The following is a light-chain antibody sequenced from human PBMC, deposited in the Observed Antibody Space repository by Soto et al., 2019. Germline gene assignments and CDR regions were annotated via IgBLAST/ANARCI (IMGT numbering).Light chain of an antibody. CDR2: DNN. Sequence: QSVLTQPPSVSAAPGQTVTISCSGSGSNIGSNSVSWYQHVPGTAPKLLLYDNNKRPSGIPDRFFGSKSGTSVSLAISGLRSEDEATYYCAAWDDTLNGQVFGGGTKLTVL. J-gene: IGLJ3*02. CDR1: GSNIGSNS. V-gene: IGLV1-51*01. CDR3: AAWDDTLNGQV.